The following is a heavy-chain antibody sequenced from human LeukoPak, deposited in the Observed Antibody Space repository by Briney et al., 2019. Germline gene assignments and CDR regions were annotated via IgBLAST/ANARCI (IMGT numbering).Heavy chain of an antibody. Sequence: SETLSLTCTVSGGSFSSSSYYWGWIRQPPGKGLEWIGSIYYSGSTYYNPSLKSRVTISVDTSKHQFSLKLSSVTAADTAVYYCAGDGYKYYFDYWGQGTLVTVSS. CDR1: GGSFSSSSYY. CDR2: IYYSGST. J-gene: IGHJ4*02. V-gene: IGHV4-39*02. CDR3: AGDGYKYYFDY. D-gene: IGHD5-24*01.